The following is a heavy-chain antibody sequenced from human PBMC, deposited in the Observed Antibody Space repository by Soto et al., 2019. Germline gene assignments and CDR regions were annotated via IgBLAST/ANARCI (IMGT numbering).Heavy chain of an antibody. CDR3: AKHSPLAY. V-gene: IGHV1-2*02. Sequence: GASVKVSCKASGYTFTGYYMHWVRQAPGQGLEWMGWINPNSGDTNYAQKFQGRVTMTGDTSISTAYMELSSLTSDDTGVYYCAKHSPLAYWGQGTLVTVSS. CDR1: GYTFTGYY. J-gene: IGHJ4*02. CDR2: INPNSGDT. D-gene: IGHD1-26*01.